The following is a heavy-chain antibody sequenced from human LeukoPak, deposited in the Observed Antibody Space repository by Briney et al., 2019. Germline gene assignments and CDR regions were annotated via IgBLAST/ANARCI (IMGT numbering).Heavy chain of an antibody. V-gene: IGHV3-30*03. CDR2: ISYDGSNK. J-gene: IGHJ4*02. CDR1: GFTFSSYG. CDR3: ARARRDRSWYIDDC. Sequence: GGSLRLSCAASGFTFSSYGMHWVRQAPGKGLEWVAVISYDGSNKYYADSVKGRFAISRDNSKNTLYLQMNSLRAEDTAVYYCARARRDRSWYIDDCWGQGTLVTVSS. D-gene: IGHD6-13*01.